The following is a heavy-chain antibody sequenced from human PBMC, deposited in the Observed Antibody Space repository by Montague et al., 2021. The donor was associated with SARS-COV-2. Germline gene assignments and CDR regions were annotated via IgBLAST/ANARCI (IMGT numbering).Heavy chain of an antibody. D-gene: IGHD3-9*01. Sequence: SLRLSCAASGFTFRNYAMSWVRQAPGKGLEWVSVIYSGASSTYYADSVKGWFTISRDNSKNTLYLQMNNLRAEDTAVYYCARDPPYFDSGGFLDYWGQGTLVTVSS. CDR2: IYSGASST. CDR3: ARDPPYFDSGGFLDY. J-gene: IGHJ4*02. V-gene: IGHV3-23*03. CDR1: GFTFRNYA.